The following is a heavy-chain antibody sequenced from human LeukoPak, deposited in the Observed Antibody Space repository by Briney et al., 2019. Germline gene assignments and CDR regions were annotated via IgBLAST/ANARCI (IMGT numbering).Heavy chain of an antibody. CDR2: IYSGGST. D-gene: IGHD3-10*01. CDR1: GFTVSSNY. J-gene: IGHJ4*02. Sequence: GGSLRLSCAASGFTVSSNYMSWVRQAPGKGLEWVSVIYSGGSTYYADSVKGRFTISRDNSKNTLYLQMNSLRAEDTAVYYCASSGKWFNFFDYWGQGTLVTVSS. V-gene: IGHV3-53*01. CDR3: ASSGKWFNFFDY.